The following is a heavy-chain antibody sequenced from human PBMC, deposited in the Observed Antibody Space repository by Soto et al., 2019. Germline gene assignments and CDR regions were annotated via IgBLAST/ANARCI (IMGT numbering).Heavy chain of an antibody. CDR1: GANVNVYG. CDR2: ILPMYRKT. Sequence: QVRLAQSEAEVRSPGSAVSVSCKASGANVNVYGITWVRQAPRQGLEWVGAILPMYRKTNYAQNFQGRVTIIADKSPDTVYLELSRLTSDDTATYFCARVVQLGSNYAMDVWGQGTTVVVSS. CDR3: ARVVQLGSNYAMDV. V-gene: IGHV1-69*06. J-gene: IGHJ6*02. D-gene: IGHD1-1*01.